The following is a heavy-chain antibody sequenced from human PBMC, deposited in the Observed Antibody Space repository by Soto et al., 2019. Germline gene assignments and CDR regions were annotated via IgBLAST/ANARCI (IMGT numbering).Heavy chain of an antibody. V-gene: IGHV4-59*08. Sequence: TVTDGTIVDHDGRCISQKPRKGLEWIGYIYYSGSTNYNPSLKSRVTISVDTSKNQFSLKLSSVTAADTAVYYCARRPNDYIWGSYRAEDDAFDIWGQGTMVTVSS. J-gene: IGHJ3*02. CDR1: DGTIVDHD. CDR2: IYYSGST. CDR3: ARRPNDYIWGSYRAEDDAFDI. D-gene: IGHD3-16*02.